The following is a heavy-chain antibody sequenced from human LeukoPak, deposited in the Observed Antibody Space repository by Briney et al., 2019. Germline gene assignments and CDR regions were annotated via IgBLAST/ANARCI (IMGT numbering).Heavy chain of an antibody. J-gene: IGHJ4*02. D-gene: IGHD5-12*01. CDR3: ARVGPSDSGYDSTGLDY. V-gene: IGHV3-64*01. CDR1: GFTFNSYS. CDR2: ISANGGHS. Sequence: GESLRLSWAASGFTFNSYSMHWVRQAPGKGLEYVSSISANGGHSYYANSVKGRFTISRDNSKSTLYLQMGSLRAEDMAVYYCARVGPSDSGYDSTGLDYWGQGTLVTVSS.